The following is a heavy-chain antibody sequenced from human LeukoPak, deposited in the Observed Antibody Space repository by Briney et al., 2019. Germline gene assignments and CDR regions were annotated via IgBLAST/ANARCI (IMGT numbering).Heavy chain of an antibody. CDR3: ARRVYSFNWFDP. V-gene: IGHV4-59*08. Sequence: SETLSLTCTVSGGSISSYYWSWIRQPPGKGLEWIGYIYYSGSTNYNPSLKSRVTISVDTSKNQFSLKLNSVTAADTAVYYCARRVYSFNWFDPWGQGTLVTVSS. J-gene: IGHJ5*02. CDR2: IYYSGST. CDR1: GGSISSYY. D-gene: IGHD2-8*01.